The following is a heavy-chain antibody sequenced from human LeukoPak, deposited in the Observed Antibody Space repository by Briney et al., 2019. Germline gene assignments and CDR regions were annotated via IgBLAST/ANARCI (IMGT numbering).Heavy chain of an antibody. Sequence: ASVKVSCKVSGYTFTDYYMHWVQQAPGKGLEWMGLVDPEDGETIYAEKFQGRVTITADTSTDTAYMELSSLRSEDTAVYYCATGGLQQTPPDFQHWGQGTLVTVSS. CDR1: GYTFTDYY. J-gene: IGHJ1*01. D-gene: IGHD6-13*01. V-gene: IGHV1-69-2*01. CDR2: VDPEDGET. CDR3: ATGGLQQTPPDFQH.